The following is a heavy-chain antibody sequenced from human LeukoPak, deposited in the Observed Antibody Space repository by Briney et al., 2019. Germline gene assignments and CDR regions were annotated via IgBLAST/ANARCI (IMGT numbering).Heavy chain of an antibody. V-gene: IGHV1-2*02. D-gene: IGHD6-13*01. Sequence: ASVKVSCKAFGYKVTDYWIHWVRQAPGQGLEWMGWIDPNSGGTNYAQNFKGRVTLTRDTSISTVYMEMSRLISDDTAVYYCARGIAAPGARWFDPWGQGTLVTVSS. CDR3: ARGIAAPGARWFDP. J-gene: IGHJ5*02. CDR1: GYKVTDYW. CDR2: IDPNSGGT.